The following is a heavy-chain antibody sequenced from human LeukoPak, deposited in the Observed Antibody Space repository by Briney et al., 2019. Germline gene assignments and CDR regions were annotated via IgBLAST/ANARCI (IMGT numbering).Heavy chain of an antibody. Sequence: GASVKVSCKASGGTFSSYAISWVRQAPGQGLEWMGRIIPILGIANYAQKFQGRVTITADKSTSTAYMELSSLRSEDTAVYYCARGWENDYSNYGFWFDPWGQGTLVTVSS. CDR3: ARGWENDYSNYGFWFDP. V-gene: IGHV1-69*04. CDR1: GGTFSSYA. D-gene: IGHD4-4*01. J-gene: IGHJ5*02. CDR2: IIPILGIA.